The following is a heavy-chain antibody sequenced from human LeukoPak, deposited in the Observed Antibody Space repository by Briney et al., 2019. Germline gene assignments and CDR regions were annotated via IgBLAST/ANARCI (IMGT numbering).Heavy chain of an antibody. V-gene: IGHV3-7*01. CDR1: GFTFSSYW. J-gene: IGHJ6*02. CDR3: ARNGSLKYYDSWSGYYDYYYGMDV. Sequence: GGPLRLSCAASGFTFSSYWMSWCRQAPGKGREGGANIKQDRREKYYVDSVKGRFTIHRENVNNSLYMKMNSLRAEGRAVYYCARNGSLKYYDSWSGYYDYYYGMDVWGQGTTVTVSS. D-gene: IGHD3-3*01. CDR2: IKQDRREK.